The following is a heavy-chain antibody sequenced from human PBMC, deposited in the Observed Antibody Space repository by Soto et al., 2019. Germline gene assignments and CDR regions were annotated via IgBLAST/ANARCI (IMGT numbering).Heavy chain of an antibody. CDR1: GGTFSSYA. CDR3: ARDRSSGFLNWFDP. CDR2: IIPILGTA. J-gene: IGHJ5*02. Sequence: SVKVSCKASGGTFSSYAISWVRQAPGQGLEWMGGIIPILGTANYAQKFQGRVTITADESTSTAYMELSSLRSEDTAVYYCARDRSSGFLNWFDPWGQGTLVTVSS. V-gene: IGHV1-69*13. D-gene: IGHD3-3*01.